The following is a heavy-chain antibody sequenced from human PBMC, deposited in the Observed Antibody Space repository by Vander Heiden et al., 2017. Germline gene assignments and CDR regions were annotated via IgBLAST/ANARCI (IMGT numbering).Heavy chain of an antibody. Sequence: QLQLQESGPGLVKPSETLSLTCTVPGRSISSSSYYWGWVRPPPGKGWEWIGSIYYRGSTYYNPSLKSRVTISVDTSKNQFSLKLSSVTAADTAVYYCAGRTYYDFWSGYYNGWFDPWGQGTLVTVSS. V-gene: IGHV4-39*01. J-gene: IGHJ5*02. CDR2: IYYRGST. CDR1: GRSISSSSYY. CDR3: AGRTYYDFWSGYYNGWFDP. D-gene: IGHD3-3*01.